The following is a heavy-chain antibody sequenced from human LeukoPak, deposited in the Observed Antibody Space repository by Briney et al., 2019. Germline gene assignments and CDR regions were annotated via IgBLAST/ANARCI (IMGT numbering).Heavy chain of an antibody. J-gene: IGHJ3*02. D-gene: IGHD6-13*01. Sequence: SETLSLTCTVSGGSISSYYWSWIRQPPGKGLEWIGYIYYSGSTNYNPSLKSRVTISVDTSKNQFSLKLSSVTAADTAVYYCARHPRIADPNAFDIWGQGTMVTVSS. CDR2: IYYSGST. V-gene: IGHV4-59*08. CDR1: GGSISSYY. CDR3: ARHPRIADPNAFDI.